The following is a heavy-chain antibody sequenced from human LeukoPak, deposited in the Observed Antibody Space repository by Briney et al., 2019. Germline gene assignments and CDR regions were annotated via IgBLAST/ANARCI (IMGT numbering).Heavy chain of an antibody. D-gene: IGHD3-22*01. Sequence: SETLSLTCTVSGGSISSSSHYWGWIRQPPGKGLEWIGSIYYSGSTYYNPSLKSRVTISVDTSKNQFSLKLSSVTAADTAVFYCARMSYETSGYYVDYWGQGTLVTVSS. J-gene: IGHJ4*02. V-gene: IGHV4-39*07. CDR2: IYYSGST. CDR3: ARMSYETSGYYVDY. CDR1: GGSISSSSHY.